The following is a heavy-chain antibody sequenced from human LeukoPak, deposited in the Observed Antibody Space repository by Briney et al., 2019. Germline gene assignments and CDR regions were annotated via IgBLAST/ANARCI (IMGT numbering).Heavy chain of an antibody. CDR2: ISGSGGST. J-gene: IGHJ4*02. D-gene: IGHD1-26*01. Sequence: QPGGSLRLSCAASGFTFSSYAMSWVRQAPGKGLEWVSAISGSGGSTYYADSVKGRFTISRDNSKNTLYLQMNSLRAEDTAVYYCAKVLGSGYTFPREVRGPRAEQIVGATAFDYWGQGTLVTVSS. CDR1: GFTFSSYA. V-gene: IGHV3-23*01. CDR3: AKVLGSGYTFPREVRGPRAEQIVGATAFDY.